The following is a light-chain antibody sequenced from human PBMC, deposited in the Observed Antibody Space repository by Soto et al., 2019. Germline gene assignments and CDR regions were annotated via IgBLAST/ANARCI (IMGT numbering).Light chain of an antibody. CDR1: QSVSNSY. V-gene: IGKV3-20*01. J-gene: IGKJ1*01. Sequence: EIVLTQSPATLSLSPGASATLSCRASQSVSNSYLAWYQQKPGQAPRLLIYGASTRATGIPDRFSGSGSGTDFTLTISRLEPEDFAVFYCQQYVSSPWTFGQGTKVDI. CDR2: GAS. CDR3: QQYVSSPWT.